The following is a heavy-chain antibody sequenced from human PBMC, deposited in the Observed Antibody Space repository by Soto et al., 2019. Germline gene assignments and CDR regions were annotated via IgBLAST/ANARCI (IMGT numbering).Heavy chain of an antibody. CDR3: ARDAVAGHNWFDP. J-gene: IGHJ5*02. Sequence: GASVEVSCKASGGTFSSYAISWVRQAPGQGLEWMGGIIPIFGTANYAQKFQGRVTITTDTSTSTAYMELRSLRSDDTAVYYCARDAVAGHNWFDPWGQGTLVTVSS. D-gene: IGHD6-19*01. CDR1: GGTFSSYA. CDR2: IIPIFGTA. V-gene: IGHV1-69*05.